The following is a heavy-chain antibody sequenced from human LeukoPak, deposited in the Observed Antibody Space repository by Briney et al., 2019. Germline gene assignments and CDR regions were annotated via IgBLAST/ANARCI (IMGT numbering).Heavy chain of an antibody. D-gene: IGHD6-19*01. CDR3: AKDHLPGIVVADRDY. V-gene: IGHV1-69*13. CDR1: GGTFSSYA. J-gene: IGHJ4*02. Sequence: SVKVSCKASGGTFSSYAISWVRQAPGQGLEWMGGIIPIFGTADYAQKFQGRVTITADESTSTAYMDLSSLRSEDTAVYYCAKDHLPGIVVADRDYWGQGTLVTVSS. CDR2: IIPIFGTA.